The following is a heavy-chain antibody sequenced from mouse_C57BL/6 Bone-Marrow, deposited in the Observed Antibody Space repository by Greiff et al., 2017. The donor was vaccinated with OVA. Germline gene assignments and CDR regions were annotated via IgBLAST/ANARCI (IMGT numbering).Heavy chain of an antibody. J-gene: IGHJ1*03. D-gene: IGHD1-1*01. CDR2: IDPSDSYT. CDR1: GYTFPSYW. V-gene: IGHV1-69*01. Sequence: QVQLQQPGAELVMPGASVKLSCKASGYTFPSYWMHWVKQRPGQGLEWIGEIDPSDSYTNYNQKFKGKSTLTVDKSSSTAYMQLSSLTSEDSAVYYCARGDYYGSSRYFDVWGTGTTVTVSS. CDR3: ARGDYYGSSRYFDV.